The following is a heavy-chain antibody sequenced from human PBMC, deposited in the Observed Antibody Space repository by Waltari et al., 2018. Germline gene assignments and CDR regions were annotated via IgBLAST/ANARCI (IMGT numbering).Heavy chain of an antibody. CDR1: GFTVSSNY. J-gene: IGHJ3*02. Sequence: EVQLVESGGGLVQPGGSLRLSCAASGFTVSSNYMSWVRQAPGKGLEWVSGIYSGGSTYYADSGKGRFTISRDNSKNTLYLQMNSLGAEDTAVYYCARGYNWNYVGAFDIWGQGTMVTVSS. V-gene: IGHV3-66*02. CDR3: ARGYNWNYVGAFDI. D-gene: IGHD1-7*01. CDR2: IYSGGST.